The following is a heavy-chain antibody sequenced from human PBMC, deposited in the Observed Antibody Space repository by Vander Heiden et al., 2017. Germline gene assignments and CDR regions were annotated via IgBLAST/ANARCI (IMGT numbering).Heavy chain of an antibody. J-gene: IGHJ4*02. D-gene: IGHD1-1*01. CDR1: GYAFSGYY. CDR2: INPNSGDT. CDR3: ARELAGVLDY. V-gene: IGHV1-2*02. Sequence: QLQLVQSGAEVQMPGASVKVSCKASGYAFSGYYIHWVRQAPGQGLEWMGWINPNSGDTDYAQKFPGRVTMTRDTSISTAYMELSGLRSDDTAVFYCARELAGVLDYWGQGTLVTVSS.